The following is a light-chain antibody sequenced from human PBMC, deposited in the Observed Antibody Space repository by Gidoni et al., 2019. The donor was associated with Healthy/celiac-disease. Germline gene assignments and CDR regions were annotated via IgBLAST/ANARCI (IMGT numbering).Light chain of an antibody. J-gene: IGKJ1*01. V-gene: IGKV3-20*01. Sequence: EIVLTQSPGTLSLSPGERATLSCRASQSVSSSYLAWYQQKPGQAPRLLNYGASSRATGIPDRFSGSGSGANFTLTISRLGPEEFSVYYCQQYGNSTRTFGQGTKVEIK. CDR2: GAS. CDR3: QQYGNSTRT. CDR1: QSVSSSY.